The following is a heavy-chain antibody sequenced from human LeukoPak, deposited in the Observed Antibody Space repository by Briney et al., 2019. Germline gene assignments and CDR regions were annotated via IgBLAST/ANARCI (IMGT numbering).Heavy chain of an antibody. Sequence: PGGSLRLSCAASGFTVSSNYMSWVRQAPGKGLEWVSVLYSGGTTYYADSVKGRFSISRDNSKNTLNLQMSSLRVEDTAVYYCATIVSDSSGWYHFDHWGQGALVTVSS. J-gene: IGHJ4*02. CDR1: GFTVSSNY. D-gene: IGHD6-19*01. V-gene: IGHV3-66*01. CDR2: LYSGGTT. CDR3: ATIVSDSSGWYHFDH.